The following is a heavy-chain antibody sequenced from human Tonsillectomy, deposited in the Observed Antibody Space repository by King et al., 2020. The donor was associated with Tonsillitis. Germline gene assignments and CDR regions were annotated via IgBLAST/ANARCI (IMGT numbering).Heavy chain of an antibody. D-gene: IGHD1-26*01. V-gene: IGHV5-51*01. CDR2: IYPDDSDA. J-gene: IGHJ4*02. Sequence: LQLVQSGAEVKKPGESLKISCKVSGYNFTTYWIGWVRQMPGKGLEWMGIIYPDDSDARYSPSFQGRVSMSADKSILTAYLQWSSLKASDTAIFYCARGEGFDFDYWGQGTLVTVSS. CDR3: ARGEGFDFDY. CDR1: GYNFTTYW.